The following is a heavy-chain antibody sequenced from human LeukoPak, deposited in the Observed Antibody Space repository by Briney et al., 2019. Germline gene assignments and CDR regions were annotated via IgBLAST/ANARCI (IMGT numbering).Heavy chain of an antibody. CDR1: GFTFSSYN. CDR2: ISSSGSNI. D-gene: IGHD3/OR15-3a*01. V-gene: IGHV3-48*01. Sequence: GGSLRLSCVGSGFTFSSYNMNWVRQAPGKGLEWVSYISSSGSNIYYADSVRGRFTISRDNARKSLYLQMAGLTAEDTALYYCTRALDSVLDVWGNGTTVTVSS. CDR3: TRALDSVLDV. J-gene: IGHJ6*04.